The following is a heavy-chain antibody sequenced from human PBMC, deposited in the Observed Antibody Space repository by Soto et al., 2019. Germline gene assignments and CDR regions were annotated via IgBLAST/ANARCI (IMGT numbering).Heavy chain of an antibody. D-gene: IGHD3-22*01. Sequence: QLQLQESGSGLVKPSQTLSLTCAVSGGSISSGGYSWSWIRQPPGKGLEWIGYIYHSESTYYNPSLKSRFTISVDRSKNQFSRKLSSVTAADTAVYYCARINFEYYDSSGYSRWFDPWGQGTLVTVSS. CDR2: IYHSEST. CDR3: ARINFEYYDSSGYSRWFDP. V-gene: IGHV4-30-2*01. J-gene: IGHJ5*02. CDR1: GGSISSGGYS.